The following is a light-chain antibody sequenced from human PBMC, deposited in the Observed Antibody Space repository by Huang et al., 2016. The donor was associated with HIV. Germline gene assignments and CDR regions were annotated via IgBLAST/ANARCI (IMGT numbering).Light chain of an antibody. CDR3: QQYGTSPT. CDR1: ESVKSNY. CDR2: DTS. V-gene: IGKV3-20*01. Sequence: ENVSTQSPGTLSLSPGERATLSCRASESVKSNYLAWYQKKPGQAPRLLIYDTSRRATGIPDRFSGSGSGTDFILTISRLEPEDFAMYYCQQYGTSPTFGPGTKVDTK. J-gene: IGKJ3*01.